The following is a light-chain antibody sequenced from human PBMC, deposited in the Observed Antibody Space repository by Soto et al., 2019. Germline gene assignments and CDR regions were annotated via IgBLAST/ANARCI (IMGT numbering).Light chain of an antibody. CDR3: KSYESSSLSGFV. CDR2: ANS. V-gene: IGLV1-40*01. J-gene: IGLJ1*01. CDR1: SSNIGADYD. Sequence: QSVLTQPPSVSGAPGQRLTISCTGSSSNIGADYDVLWYQQLPGTAPKLLIYANSNRPSGVPDRFSGSKSGISASLAITGLQADDEADYYCKSYESSSLSGFVFGSGTKVTVL.